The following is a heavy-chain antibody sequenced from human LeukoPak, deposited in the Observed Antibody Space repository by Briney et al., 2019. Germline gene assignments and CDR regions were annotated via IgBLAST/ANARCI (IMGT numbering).Heavy chain of an antibody. Sequence: ASVKVSCKASGYAFSNYGINWVRQAPGQGLEWMGWINPNSGGTNYAQKFQGRVTMTRDTSISTAYMELSRLRSDDTAVYYCARDTVLHPYYYYYYMDVWGKGTTVTVSS. CDR2: INPNSGGT. CDR1: GYAFSNYG. D-gene: IGHD4-11*01. CDR3: ARDTVLHPYYYYYYMDV. V-gene: IGHV1-2*02. J-gene: IGHJ6*03.